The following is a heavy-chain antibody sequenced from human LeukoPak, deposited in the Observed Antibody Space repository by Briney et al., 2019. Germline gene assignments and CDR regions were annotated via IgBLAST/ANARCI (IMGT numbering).Heavy chain of an antibody. J-gene: IGHJ3*02. CDR1: GFTFAYYG. Sequence: GGSLRLSCAASGFTFAYYGMHWVRQAPGKGLEWVAVIWYDGSNKYYADSVKGRFTISRDNSKNTLYLQMNSLRAEDTAVYYCARERSRAASENAFDIWGQGTMVTVSS. CDR3: ARERSRAASENAFDI. CDR2: IWYDGSNK. D-gene: IGHD2-2*01. V-gene: IGHV3-33*08.